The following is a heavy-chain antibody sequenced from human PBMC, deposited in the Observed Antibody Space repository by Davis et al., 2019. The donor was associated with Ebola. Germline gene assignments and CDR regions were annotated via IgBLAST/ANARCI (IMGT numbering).Heavy chain of an antibody. Sequence: AASVKVSCKASGYTFTSYGISWVRQAPGQRLEWMGWINAGNGNTKYSQKFQGRVTITRDTSASTAYMELSSLRSEDTAVYYCARGVEAFDIWGQGTMVTVSS. V-gene: IGHV1-3*01. CDR1: GYTFTSYG. CDR2: INAGNGNT. J-gene: IGHJ3*02. D-gene: IGHD2-15*01. CDR3: ARGVEAFDI.